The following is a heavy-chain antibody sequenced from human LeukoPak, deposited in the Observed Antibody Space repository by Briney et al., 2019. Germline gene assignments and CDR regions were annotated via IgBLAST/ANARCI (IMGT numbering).Heavy chain of an antibody. CDR2: ISGSGGST. J-gene: IGHJ4*02. V-gene: IGHV3-23*01. CDR3: AKDYRPKYYYDSSGYFDY. Sequence: GGSLRLSCAASGFTFRNYAMSWVRQAPGKGLEWVSAISGSGGSTYYADSVKGRFTISRDNSKNTLYLQMNSLRAEDTAVYYCAKDYRPKYYYDSSGYFDYWGQGTLVTVSS. CDR1: GFTFRNYA. D-gene: IGHD3-22*01.